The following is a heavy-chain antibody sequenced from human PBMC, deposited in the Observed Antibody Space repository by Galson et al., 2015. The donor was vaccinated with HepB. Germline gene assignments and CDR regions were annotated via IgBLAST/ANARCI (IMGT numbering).Heavy chain of an antibody. CDR1: GFTFSSYS. D-gene: IGHD3-22*01. J-gene: IGHJ4*02. CDR3: ARDYYYDSSGPLPAPFDY. CDR2: ISSSSSYI. V-gene: IGHV3-21*01. Sequence: SLRLSCAASGFTFSSYSMNWVRQAPGKGLEWVSSISSSSSYIYYADSVKGRFTISRDNAKNSLYLQMNSLRAEDTAVYYCARDYYYDSSGPLPAPFDYWGQGTLVTVSS.